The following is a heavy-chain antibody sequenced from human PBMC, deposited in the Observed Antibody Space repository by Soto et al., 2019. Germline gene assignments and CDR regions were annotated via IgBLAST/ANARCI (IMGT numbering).Heavy chain of an antibody. J-gene: IGHJ4*02. CDR2: ISYDGSNK. Sequence: QVQLVESGGGVVQPGRSLRLSCAASGFTFSSYAMHWVRQAPGKGLEWVAVISYDGSNKYYADSVKGRFTISRDNSKNPLYLQMNSLRAEDTAVYYCARDSRGGRIAARPVPGYWGQGTLVTVSS. V-gene: IGHV3-30-3*01. CDR1: GFTFSSYA. CDR3: ARDSRGGRIAARPVPGY. D-gene: IGHD6-6*01.